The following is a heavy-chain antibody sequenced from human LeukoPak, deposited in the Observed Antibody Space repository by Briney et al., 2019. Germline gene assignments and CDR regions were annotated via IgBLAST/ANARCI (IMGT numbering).Heavy chain of an antibody. Sequence: SETLSLTCTVSGGSISSYYWNWIRQPPGKGLEWIGYIYSSGSTNYNPSLKSRVTISVDTSKNQFSLKLTSVTVADTAVYYCAREFLDSSGYYYHDTYDIWGQGTMVTVSS. J-gene: IGHJ3*02. CDR1: GGSISSYY. D-gene: IGHD3-22*01. CDR2: IYSSGST. V-gene: IGHV4-4*08. CDR3: AREFLDSSGYYYHDTYDI.